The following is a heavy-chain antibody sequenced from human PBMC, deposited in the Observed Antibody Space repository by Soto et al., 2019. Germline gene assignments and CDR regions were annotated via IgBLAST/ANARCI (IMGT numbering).Heavy chain of an antibody. CDR3: ARDEIGGYYDY. D-gene: IGHD3-22*01. V-gene: IGHV3-7*05. CDR1: GSTFNSYW. CDR2: IKRDGSEQ. J-gene: IGHJ4*02. Sequence: EVHLVESGGGLVQPGGSLRLSCAASGSTFNSYWMSWVRQAPGKGLEWVANIKRDGSEQFYVGSVKGRFTISRDNAMDSVFLQMNSLRVEDTAVYYCARDEIGGYYDYWGQGSMVTVSS.